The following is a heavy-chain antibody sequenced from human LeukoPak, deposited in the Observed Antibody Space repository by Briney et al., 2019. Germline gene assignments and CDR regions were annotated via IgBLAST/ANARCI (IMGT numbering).Heavy chain of an antibody. CDR3: AKDLEQLLWFGGLDV. CDR1: GFTFSTYG. J-gene: IGHJ6*04. Sequence: GGSLRLSCAASGFTFSTYGMHWVRQAPGKRLEWVAVIGYDGSNKYHADSVKGRFTISRDNSKNTLYLQMSSLRDEDTAVYYSAKDLEQLLWFGGLDVWGKGTTVTVSS. CDR2: IGYDGSNK. D-gene: IGHD3-10*01. V-gene: IGHV3-33*06.